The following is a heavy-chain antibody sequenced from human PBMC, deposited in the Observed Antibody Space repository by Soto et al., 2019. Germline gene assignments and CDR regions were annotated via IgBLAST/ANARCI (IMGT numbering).Heavy chain of an antibody. D-gene: IGHD6-19*01. Sequence: SETLSLTCTVSGGSISSTGYYWGWIRQPPGKGLEWIGTIFYSGSTSYNPSLKSRVTISVDTSKNQFSLRLISVTAADTALYYCARRYGWLYFDYWGQGSLVTVSS. V-gene: IGHV4-39*01. CDR1: GGSISSTGYY. CDR3: ARRYGWLYFDY. CDR2: IFYSGST. J-gene: IGHJ4*02.